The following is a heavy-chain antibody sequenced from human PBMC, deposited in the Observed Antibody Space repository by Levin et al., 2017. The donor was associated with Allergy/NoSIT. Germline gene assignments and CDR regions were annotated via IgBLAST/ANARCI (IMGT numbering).Heavy chain of an antibody. V-gene: IGHV4-59*01. CDR1: GGSISSYF. Sequence: SETLSLTCTVSGGSISSYFWSWVRQSPGKGLEWIGYIYHSGSTNYNPSLKSRVTISVDKSKDQFSLKLTSVTAADTAVYYCARAPGSQYAAYFDFWGQGSLVTVSS. CDR3: ARAPGSQYAAYFDF. CDR2: IYHSGST. J-gene: IGHJ4*02. D-gene: IGHD2-15*01.